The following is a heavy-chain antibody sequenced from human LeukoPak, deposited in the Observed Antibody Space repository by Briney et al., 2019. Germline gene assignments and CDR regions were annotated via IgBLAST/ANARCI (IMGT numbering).Heavy chain of an antibody. D-gene: IGHD6-19*01. CDR3: ARRAVVSGMDV. CDR2: ISYDGKNK. CDR1: GFTFSSYG. J-gene: IGHJ6*02. V-gene: IGHV3-30*03. Sequence: PGRSLRLSCAASGFTFSSYGMHWVRQAPGKGLEWVAVISYDGKNKYYADSVKGRFTISRDNSKNTLYLQMNSLRAEDTAVYYCARRAVVSGMDVWGQGTTVTVSS.